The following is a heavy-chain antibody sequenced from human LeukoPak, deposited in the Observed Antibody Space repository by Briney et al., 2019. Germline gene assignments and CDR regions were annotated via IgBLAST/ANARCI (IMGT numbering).Heavy chain of an antibody. Sequence: GGSLRLSCAASGFSVSNNYINWVRQAPGRGLEWVSVIYGGGSTYYADSVKDRFTISRDNAKNSLYLQMNSLRAEDTAVYYCARGEGGNSEGYFDYWGQGTLVTVSS. CDR1: GFSVSNNY. J-gene: IGHJ4*02. CDR2: IYGGGST. D-gene: IGHD4-23*01. V-gene: IGHV3-66*01. CDR3: ARGEGGNSEGYFDY.